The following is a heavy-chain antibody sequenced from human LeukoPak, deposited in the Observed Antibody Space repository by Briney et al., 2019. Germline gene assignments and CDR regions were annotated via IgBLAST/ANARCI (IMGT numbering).Heavy chain of an antibody. Sequence: PGGSLRLSCAASGFTFSSYGMHWVRQAPGKGLEWVAVISYDGSNKYYADSVKGRFTISRDNSKNTLYLQMNSLRAEDTAVYYCAKGADLSGYYFDYWGQGTLVTVSS. J-gene: IGHJ4*02. CDR1: GFTFSSYG. CDR2: ISYDGSNK. V-gene: IGHV3-30*18. D-gene: IGHD2/OR15-2a*01. CDR3: AKGADLSGYYFDY.